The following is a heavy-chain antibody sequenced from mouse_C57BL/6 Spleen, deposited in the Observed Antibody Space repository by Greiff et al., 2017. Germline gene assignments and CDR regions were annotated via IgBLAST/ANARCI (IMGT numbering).Heavy chain of an antibody. CDR3: ARMDYYGSKGYYAFDD. V-gene: IGHV3-6*01. J-gene: IGHJ4*01. CDR2: ISYDGGN. CDR1: GYSITSGYS. Sequence: ESGPGLVKPSQSLYLTCSVTGYSITSGYSWNWIRPFPGNKLAWMGYISYDGGNNYNQALNNRISITRDTSKNQFFLKLKSVTTEDTATYYCARMDYYGSKGYYAFDDWGQGTTVTVSS. D-gene: IGHD1-1*01.